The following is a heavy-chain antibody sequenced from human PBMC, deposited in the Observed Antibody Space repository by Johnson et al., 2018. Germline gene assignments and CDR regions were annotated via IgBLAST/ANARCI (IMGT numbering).Heavy chain of an antibody. Sequence: QVQLVQSGGGVVQPGRSLRLSCAASGFTFISYAMHWVRQAPGKGLEWVAVISYDGSNKYYADSVKGRFTISRDNSKNTLYLQMNSLRAEDTAVYYCARDEDVLLGLWESLNALDIWGQGTMVTVSS. J-gene: IGHJ3*02. D-gene: IGHD3-10*01. CDR1: GFTFISYA. CDR2: ISYDGSNK. V-gene: IGHV3-30-3*01. CDR3: ARDEDVLLGLWESLNALDI.